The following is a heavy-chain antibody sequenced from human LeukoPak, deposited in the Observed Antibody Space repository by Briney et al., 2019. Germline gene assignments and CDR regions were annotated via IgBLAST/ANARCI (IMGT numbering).Heavy chain of an antibody. D-gene: IGHD2-2*01. CDR2: ISGSGGST. CDR1: GCTFSSYA. CDR3: AKAAGLKDIVVVPAASYYFDY. J-gene: IGHJ4*02. V-gene: IGHV3-23*01. Sequence: GGSLRLSCAASGCTFSSYAMSWVRQAPGKGLEWVSAISGSGGSTYYADSVKGRFTISRDNSKNTLYLQMNSLRAEDTAVYYCAKAAGLKDIVVVPAASYYFDYWGQGTLVTVSS.